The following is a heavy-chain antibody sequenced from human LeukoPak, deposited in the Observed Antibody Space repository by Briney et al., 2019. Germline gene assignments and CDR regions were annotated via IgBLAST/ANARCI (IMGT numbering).Heavy chain of an antibody. D-gene: IGHD3-3*01. J-gene: IGHJ4*02. V-gene: IGHV4-31*03. CDR1: GGSISSGGYY. CDR2: IYYSGST. CDR3: ARYSTIFGVVNEYYFDY. Sequence: SETLSLTCTVSGGSISSGGYYWSWIRQHPGTGLEWIGYIYYSGSTYYNPSLKSRVTISVDTSKNQFSLKLSSVTAADTAVYYCARYSTIFGVVNEYYFDYWGQGTLVTVSS.